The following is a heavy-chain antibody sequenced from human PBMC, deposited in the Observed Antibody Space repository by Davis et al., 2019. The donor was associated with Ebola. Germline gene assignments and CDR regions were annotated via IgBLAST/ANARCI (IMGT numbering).Heavy chain of an antibody. CDR2: ITTGSTAI. V-gene: IGHV3-48*02. CDR1: GFTFSDFS. CDR3: VRDYLFAFDL. J-gene: IGHJ3*01. Sequence: PGGSLRLSCAVSGFTFSDFSMNWVRQAPGKGLEWPSYITTGSTAIHYADSVKGRFTISRDNAQDSLFLQMNSLTEEDTAVYYCVRDYLFAFDLWGQGTMVTVSS.